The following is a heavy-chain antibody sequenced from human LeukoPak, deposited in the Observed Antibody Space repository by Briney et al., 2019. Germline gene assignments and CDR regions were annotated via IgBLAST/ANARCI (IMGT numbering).Heavy chain of an antibody. CDR3: ARGTLWFGELD. J-gene: IGHJ4*02. Sequence: GASVKVACKASGGTFSSYAISWVRQAPGQGLEWMGRIIPIFGTANYAQKFQGRVTITMDESTSTAYMELSSLRSEDTAVYYCARGTLWFGELDWGQGTLVTVSS. CDR2: IIPIFGTA. V-gene: IGHV1-69*05. D-gene: IGHD3-10*01. CDR1: GGTFSSYA.